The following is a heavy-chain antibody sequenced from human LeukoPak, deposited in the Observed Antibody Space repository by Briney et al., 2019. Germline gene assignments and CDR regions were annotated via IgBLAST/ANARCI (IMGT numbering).Heavy chain of an antibody. J-gene: IGHJ4*02. CDR2: ISGSGGST. D-gene: IGHD2-2*01. CDR3: AKDGGGAPPDCSSTSCYAGAFDY. CDR1: GGSISSGGYY. Sequence: LSLTCTVSGGSISSGGYYWSWIRQHPGKGLEWVSAISGSGGSTYYADSVKGRFTISRDNSKNTLYLQMNSLRAEDTAVYYCAKDGGGAPPDCSSTSCYAGAFDYWGQGTLVTVSS. V-gene: IGHV3-23*01.